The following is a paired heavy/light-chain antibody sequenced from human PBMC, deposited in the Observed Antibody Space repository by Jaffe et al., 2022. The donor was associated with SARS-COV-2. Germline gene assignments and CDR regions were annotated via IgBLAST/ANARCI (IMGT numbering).Heavy chain of an antibody. J-gene: IGHJ3*01. CDR3: ARESRGDNDAFDV. CDR2: ILYDGSSN. D-gene: IGHD3-16*01. CDR1: GFSFNKYS. V-gene: IGHV3-30*04. Sequence: QLQLVESGGAVVQPGRSLRLSCSASGFSFNKYSMHWVRQAPGKGLEWVAIILYDGSSNYYADSVKGRFTISRDNSKNTLFLQMNSLRVEDTAVYYCARESRGDNDAFDVWGQGTLVTVAS.
Light chain of an antibody. CDR3: QQLDSYSLT. V-gene: IGKV1-9*01. CDR1: QGISRH. Sequence: DIQLTQSPSFLSASVGDRVTITCRASQGISRHLAWYQQTPGRAPNLLIYAASTLQSGVPSRFSGSGSGTEFTLTISSLQPEDFATYYCQQLDSYSLTFGGGTKVEIK. CDR2: AAS. J-gene: IGKJ4*01.